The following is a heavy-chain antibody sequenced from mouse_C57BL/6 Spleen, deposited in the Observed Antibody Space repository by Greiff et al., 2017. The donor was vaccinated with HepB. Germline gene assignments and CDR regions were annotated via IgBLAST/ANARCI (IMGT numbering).Heavy chain of an antibody. CDR2: ISSGSSTI. J-gene: IGHJ3*01. CDR1: GFTFSDYG. D-gene: IGHD3-2*02. CDR3: ARGQTAQAFAWFAY. V-gene: IGHV5-17*01. Sequence: DVQLVESGGGLVKPGGSLKLSCAASGFTFSDYGMHWVRQAPEKGLEWVAYISSGSSTIYYADTVKGRFTISRDNAKNTLFLQMTSLRSEDTAMYYCARGQTAQAFAWFAYWGQGTLVTVSA.